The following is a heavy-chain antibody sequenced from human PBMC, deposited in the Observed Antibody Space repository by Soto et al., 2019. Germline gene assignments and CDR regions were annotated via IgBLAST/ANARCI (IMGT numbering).Heavy chain of an antibody. CDR2: IIPIFGTA. CDR1: GGTFSSYA. Sequence: SVKVSCKASGGTFSSYAISWVRQAPGQGLEWMGGIIPIFGTANYAQKFQGRVTITADESTSTAYMELSSLRSEDTAVYYCARANEALLNWFDPWGQGTLVTVSS. D-gene: IGHD1-1*01. J-gene: IGHJ5*02. V-gene: IGHV1-69*13. CDR3: ARANEALLNWFDP.